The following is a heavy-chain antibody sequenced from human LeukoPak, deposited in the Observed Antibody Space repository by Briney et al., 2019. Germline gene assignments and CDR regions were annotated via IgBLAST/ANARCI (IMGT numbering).Heavy chain of an antibody. CDR1: GFTFSSYS. CDR3: ASGNYFDY. V-gene: IGHV3-21*01. D-gene: IGHD1-26*01. CDR2: FTSGSRSI. Sequence: GGSLRLSCAASGFTFSSYSMTWVRQAPGKGLEWVSSFTSGSRSIYYADSVKGRFTISRDNAKNSLYLQMNSLRAEDTAVYYCASGNYFDYWGQGTLVTVSS. J-gene: IGHJ4*02.